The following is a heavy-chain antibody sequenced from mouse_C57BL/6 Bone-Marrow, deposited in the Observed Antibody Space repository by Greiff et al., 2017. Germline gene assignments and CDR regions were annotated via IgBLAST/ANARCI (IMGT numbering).Heavy chain of an antibody. Sequence: VQLQQSGAELVRPGTSVKVSCKASGYAFTNYLIEWVKQRPGQGLEWIGEILPGSGSTNYNEKFKGKATFTADTSSNTAYMQLSSLTTEDSAIYYCARVVTAGAFDYWGQGTTLTVSS. J-gene: IGHJ2*01. CDR2: ILPGSGST. V-gene: IGHV1-54*02. CDR1: GYAFTNYL. CDR3: ARVVTAGAFDY. D-gene: IGHD2-2*01.